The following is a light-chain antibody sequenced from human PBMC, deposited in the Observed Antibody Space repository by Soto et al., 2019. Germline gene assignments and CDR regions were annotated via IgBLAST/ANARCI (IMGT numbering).Light chain of an antibody. V-gene: IGKV4-1*01. CDR1: QSVFYSANNKHY. CDR3: QQYYSTPLT. Sequence: DIVMTQSPDSLAVSLRERATINSKSSQSVFYSANNKHYLAWYQQKPGQPPKLLIYWASTRESGVPDRFSGSGSGTDFTLTISSLQAEDVAVYYCQQYYSTPLTFGGGTKVEIK. J-gene: IGKJ4*01. CDR2: WAS.